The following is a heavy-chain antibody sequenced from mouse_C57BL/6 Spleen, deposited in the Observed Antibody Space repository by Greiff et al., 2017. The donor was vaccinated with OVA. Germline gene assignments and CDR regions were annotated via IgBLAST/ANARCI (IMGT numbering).Heavy chain of an antibody. CDR3: ARERWSPGYFDY. V-gene: IGHV1-61*01. CDR1: GYTFTSYW. J-gene: IGHJ2*01. Sequence: VQLQQPGAELVRPGSSVKLSCKASGYTFTSYWMDWVKPRPKHGLEWIGNIYPSDSETHYNQKFKDKATLTVDKSSSTAYMQLSSLTSEDSAVYYCARERWSPGYFDYWGQGTTLTVSS. D-gene: IGHD1-1*02. CDR2: IYPSDSET.